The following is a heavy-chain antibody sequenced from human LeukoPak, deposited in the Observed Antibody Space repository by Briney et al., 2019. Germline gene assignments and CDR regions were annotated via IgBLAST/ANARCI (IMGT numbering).Heavy chain of an antibody. CDR1: GGSISSGGYY. CDR2: FCYCGCT. CDR3: ARGGNAFDI. J-gene: IGHJ3*02. V-gene: IGHV4-31*03. D-gene: IGHD1-26*01. Sequence: PSRTLSLTCTVSGGSISSGGYYWSWIRQHPGKGLEWIGYFCYCGCTYFNPSLKSRVTSPVDTSKNQFFLKLSSVTVADTAVYYCARGGNAFDIWGQGTMVTVSS.